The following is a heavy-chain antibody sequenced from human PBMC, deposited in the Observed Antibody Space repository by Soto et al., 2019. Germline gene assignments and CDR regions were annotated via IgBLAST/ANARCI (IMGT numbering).Heavy chain of an antibody. CDR1: GYTLTSYY. V-gene: IGHV1-46*03. Sequence: QEQLVQPGAEVKKPGASVKVSCKASGYTLTSYYIHWVRQAPGQGLEWMGIINPNGGSTTYAQKFQGRVTMTSDTSTSTVYMDLSSLRSEDTAVYYCAREEIVLVASSTPHDAFDIWGQGTLVTVSS. CDR2: INPNGGST. D-gene: IGHD2-2*01. J-gene: IGHJ3*02. CDR3: AREEIVLVASSTPHDAFDI.